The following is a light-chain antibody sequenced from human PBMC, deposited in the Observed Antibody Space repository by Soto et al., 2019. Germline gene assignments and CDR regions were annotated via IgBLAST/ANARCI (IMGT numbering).Light chain of an antibody. J-gene: IGKJ4*01. Sequence: AIQLTQSPSSLSASIGDRVTITCRARQGIGSALAWYQQAPGKPPKLLIFDASTLENGVPSRFSGGGSGTDFTLNIISLQPEDFATYYCLLFNTYPQAFGGGTKVEIK. CDR2: DAS. CDR1: QGIGSA. CDR3: LLFNTYPQA. V-gene: IGKV1-13*02.